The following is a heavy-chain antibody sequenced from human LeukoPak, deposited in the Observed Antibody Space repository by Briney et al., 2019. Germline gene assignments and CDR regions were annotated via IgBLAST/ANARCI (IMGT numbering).Heavy chain of an antibody. D-gene: IGHD4-17*01. J-gene: IGHJ5*02. CDR1: GGSISSYY. CDR2: IYYSGST. Sequence: SETLSLTCTVSGGSISSYYWSWIRQPPGKGLEWIGYIYYSGSTNYNPSLKSRVTISVDTSKNQFSLKLSSVTAADTAVYYCARVDDYGDYVNPGWFDPWGQGTLVTVSS. V-gene: IGHV4-59*01. CDR3: ARVDDYGDYVNPGWFDP.